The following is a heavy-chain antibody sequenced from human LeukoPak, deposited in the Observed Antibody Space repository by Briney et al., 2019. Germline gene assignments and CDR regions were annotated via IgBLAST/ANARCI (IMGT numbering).Heavy chain of an antibody. J-gene: IGHJ6*03. Sequence: SETLSLTCTVSAGSISSGSYYWSWIRQPPGKGLEWIGYIYYSGSTNYNPSLKSRVTISVDTSKNQFSLKLSSVTAADTAVYYCAGVAGSGKVYYYYYMDVWGKGTTVTVSS. D-gene: IGHD3-10*01. CDR2: IYYSGST. V-gene: IGHV4-61*01. CDR1: AGSISSGSYY. CDR3: AGVAGSGKVYYYYYMDV.